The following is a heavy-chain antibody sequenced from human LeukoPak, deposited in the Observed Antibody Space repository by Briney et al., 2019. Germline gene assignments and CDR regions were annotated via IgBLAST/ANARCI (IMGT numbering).Heavy chain of an antibody. CDR1: GGTFSSYA. CDR3: ARGPHTSSWYKHAFDI. Sequence: SVKVSCKASGGTFSSYAISWVRQAPGQGLEWMGGIIPVFGTANYAQKFQGRVTITADESTSTAYMELSSLRSDDTAVYYCARGPHTSSWYKHAFDIWAQGTMVTVSS. V-gene: IGHV1-69*01. D-gene: IGHD6-13*01. J-gene: IGHJ3*02. CDR2: IIPVFGTA.